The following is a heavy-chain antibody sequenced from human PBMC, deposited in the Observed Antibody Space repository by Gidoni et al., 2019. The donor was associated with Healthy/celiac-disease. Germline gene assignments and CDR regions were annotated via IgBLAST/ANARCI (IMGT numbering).Heavy chain of an antibody. CDR1: GYSISSGYY. CDR2: IYHSGST. D-gene: IGHD2-2*02. CDR3: ASRIVVVPAAIWNNWFDP. J-gene: IGHJ5*02. V-gene: IGHV4-38-2*01. Sequence: QVQLQESGPGLVKPSETLSLTCAVSGYSISSGYYWGWLRQPPGKGLEWIGSIYHSGSTSYNPSLKSRVTISVDTSKNQFSLKLSSVTAADTAVYYCASRIVVVPAAIWNNWFDPWGQGTLVTVSS.